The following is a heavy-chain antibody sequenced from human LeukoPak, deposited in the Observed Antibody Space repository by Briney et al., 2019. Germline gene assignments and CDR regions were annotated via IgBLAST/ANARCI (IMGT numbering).Heavy chain of an antibody. CDR2: IYHSGST. V-gene: IGHV4-30-2*01. CDR1: GGSISSGGYY. D-gene: IGHD6-19*01. J-gene: IGHJ5*02. Sequence: TLSLTCTVSGGSISSGGYYWSWIRQPPGKGLEWIGYIYHSGSTYYNPSLKSRVTISVDRSKNQFSLKLSSVTAADTAVYYCARKASGAVAGINWFDPWGQGTLVTVSS. CDR3: ARKASGAVAGINWFDP.